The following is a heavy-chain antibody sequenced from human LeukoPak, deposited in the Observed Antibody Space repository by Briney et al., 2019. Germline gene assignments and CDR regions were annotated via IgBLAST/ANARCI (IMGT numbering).Heavy chain of an antibody. CDR3: AKPRTLGTGYRGYFDY. Sequence: QPGRSLRLSCAASGFTFSSYGMHWVRLAPGKGLEWVAVISYDGSNKYYADSVKGRFTISRDNSKNTLHLQMNSLRAEDTAVYYCAKPRTLGTGYRGYFDYWGQGTLVTVSS. CDR1: GFTFSSYG. V-gene: IGHV3-30*18. CDR2: ISYDGSNK. J-gene: IGHJ4*02. D-gene: IGHD1-1*01.